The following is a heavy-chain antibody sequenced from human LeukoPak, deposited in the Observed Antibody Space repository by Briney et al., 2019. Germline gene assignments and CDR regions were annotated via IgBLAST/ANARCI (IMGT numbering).Heavy chain of an antibody. D-gene: IGHD1-1*01. CDR3: AKGNDEVSCFDY. CDR2: ISGSGGST. V-gene: IGHV3-23*01. CDR1: GFTFSSSA. Sequence: GGSLRLSCAASGFTFSSSAMNWVRQAPGQGLEWVSAISGSGGSTYYADSVKGRFTISRDNSKNTLYLQMNSLRAEDTAVYYCAKGNDEVSCFDYWGQGTLVTVSS. J-gene: IGHJ4*02.